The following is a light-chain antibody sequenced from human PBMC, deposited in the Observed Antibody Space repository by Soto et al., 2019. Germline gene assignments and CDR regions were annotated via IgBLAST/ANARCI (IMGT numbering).Light chain of an antibody. CDR3: QSYDSSLSGAWV. J-gene: IGLJ3*02. CDR2: GNT. CDR1: SSNIGAGYD. Sequence: QSVLTQPPSVSGAPGQRVTISCTGSSSNIGAGYDVHWYQQLPGTAPKLLIYGNTNRPSGVPDRFSGSKSGTSVSLAITGLQAEDEADYYCQSYDSSLSGAWVFGGGTQLTVL. V-gene: IGLV1-40*01.